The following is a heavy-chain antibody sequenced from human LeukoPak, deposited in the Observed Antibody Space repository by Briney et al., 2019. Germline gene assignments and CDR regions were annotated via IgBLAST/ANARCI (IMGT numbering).Heavy chain of an antibody. D-gene: IGHD2-15*01. V-gene: IGHV1-18*01. J-gene: IGHJ6*02. CDR2: ISVYNGNT. Sequence: ASVKVSCKASGYTFTSYGVSWVRQAPGQGPEWMGWISVYNGNTNYAQRPQGRVTMTTDTSTSTAYMELRSLRSDDTAVYYCARGYCSGGRCYGILNYQYGMDVWGQGTTVTVSS. CDR1: GYTFTSYG. CDR3: ARGYCSGGRCYGILNYQYGMDV.